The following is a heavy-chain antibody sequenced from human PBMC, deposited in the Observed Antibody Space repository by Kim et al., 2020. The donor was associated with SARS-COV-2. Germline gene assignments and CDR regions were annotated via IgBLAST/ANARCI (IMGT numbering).Heavy chain of an antibody. CDR3: ARGPAVDTAMVDSYWYFDL. CDR2: IYYSGST. V-gene: IGHV4-59*13. J-gene: IGHJ2*01. CDR1: GGSISSYY. Sequence: SETLSLTCTVSGGSISSYYWSWIRQPQGKGLEWIGYIYYSGSTNYNPSLKSRVTISVDTSKNQFSLKLSSVTAADTAVYYCARGPAVDTAMVDSYWYFDLWGRGTLVTVSS. D-gene: IGHD5-18*01.